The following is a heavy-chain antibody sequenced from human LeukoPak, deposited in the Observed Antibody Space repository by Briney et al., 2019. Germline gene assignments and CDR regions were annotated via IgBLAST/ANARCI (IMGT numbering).Heavy chain of an antibody. J-gene: IGHJ6*03. Sequence: GESLKISCKGSGYSFTTYWIGWLRQMPGKGLEWMGVIYPGDSETIYSPSFQGQVTISADKSISTTYLQWSSLKASDTAMYYCARGKAIFGVVKSPLYYYMDVWGKGTTVTVSS. D-gene: IGHD3-3*01. CDR2: IYPGDSET. CDR3: ARGKAIFGVVKSPLYYYMDV. CDR1: GYSFTTYW. V-gene: IGHV5-51*01.